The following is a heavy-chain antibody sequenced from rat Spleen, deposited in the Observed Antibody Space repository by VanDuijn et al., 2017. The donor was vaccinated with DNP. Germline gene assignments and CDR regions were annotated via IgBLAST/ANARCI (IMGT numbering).Heavy chain of an antibody. CDR2: LSSGGST. CDR1: GFSLTSNT. J-gene: IGHJ2*01. V-gene: IGHV2-6*01. Sequence: QVQLMESGPGLVHPSQTLSLTCSVSGFSLTSNTVAWVRQPPGKGLEWIAALSSGGSTFYNPTLRSRLSISRDTSKSQLLLKMNRLQTEDTAMYFCARSDYYDGGFYYEYFDFWGQGVMVTVSS. CDR3: ARSDYYDGGFYYEYFDF. D-gene: IGHD1-12*02.